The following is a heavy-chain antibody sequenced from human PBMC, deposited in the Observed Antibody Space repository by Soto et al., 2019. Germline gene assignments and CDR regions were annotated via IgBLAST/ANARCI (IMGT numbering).Heavy chain of an antibody. Sequence: EVQLVESGGGLVQPGGSLRLSCAVSGFTVTSSYMMWVRQAPGKGLECVSIIHNGGATSYADSVKGRFTISREYFENTLYLQIDRLRVEDTAVYFCARDSRVRYVGDYWGPGTLVTVS. CDR3: ARDSRVRYVGDY. CDR2: IHNGGAT. CDR1: GFTVTSSY. V-gene: IGHV3-66*01. D-gene: IGHD3-9*01. J-gene: IGHJ4*02.